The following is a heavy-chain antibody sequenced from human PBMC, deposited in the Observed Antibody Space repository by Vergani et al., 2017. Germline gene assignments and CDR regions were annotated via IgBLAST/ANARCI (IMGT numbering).Heavy chain of an antibody. Sequence: EVQLLESGGGSAQPGESLRLSCVASGFTFIMHAMSWVRQAPGKGLEWVSTLSASDRRTNYADSVKGRFTISRDISKNTLFLHMNSLRPEDTAVYYCAKVGRSEVAGTFGAFDIWGQGTMVTVSS. CDR1: GFTFIMHA. J-gene: IGHJ3*02. CDR2: LSASDRRT. D-gene: IGHD6-19*01. CDR3: AKVGRSEVAGTFGAFDI. V-gene: IGHV3-23*01.